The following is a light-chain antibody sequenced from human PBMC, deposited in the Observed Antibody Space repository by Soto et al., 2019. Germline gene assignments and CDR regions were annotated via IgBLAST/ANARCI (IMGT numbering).Light chain of an antibody. CDR3: QRYYNAPFT. Sequence: DIQVTQHPSSLSASVGDRVTITCRASQGIKNYLAWYQQKPGETPKLLIYAASTLESGFPPRFSGSGSGTDFTLTINNLEPEDVATYYCQRYYNAPFTFGGGTKLEIK. CDR1: QGIKNY. CDR2: AAS. J-gene: IGKJ4*01. V-gene: IGKV1-27*01.